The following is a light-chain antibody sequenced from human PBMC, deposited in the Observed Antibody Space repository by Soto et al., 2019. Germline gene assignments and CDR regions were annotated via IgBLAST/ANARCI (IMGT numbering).Light chain of an antibody. CDR3: QSYDSSLSRI. J-gene: IGLJ1*01. Sequence: QSALTQPASVSGSPVQSLTISCTGTSSDVGAYNDVSWYQQHPGKAPKLLIYDVSNRPSGVPDRFSGSKSGTSASLAITGLQAEDEADYYCQSYDSSLSRIFGTGPKVTVL. CDR1: SSDVGAYND. CDR2: DVS. V-gene: IGLV2-14*01.